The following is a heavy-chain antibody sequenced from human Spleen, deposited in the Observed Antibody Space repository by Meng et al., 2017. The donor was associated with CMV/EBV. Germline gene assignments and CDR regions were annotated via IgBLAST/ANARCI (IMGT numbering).Heavy chain of an antibody. CDR1: TFSEYY. CDR2: VDPEDGET. Sequence: TFSEYYMHWVQQAPGKGLGWMGLVDPEDGETIYAEKFQGRVTITADTSRDTVYMEVISLTSEDTAVYYCARGAYGDSSGYYGGSFDYWGQGTLVTVSS. CDR3: ARGAYGDSSGYYGGSFDY. V-gene: IGHV1-69-2*01. D-gene: IGHD3-22*01. J-gene: IGHJ4*02.